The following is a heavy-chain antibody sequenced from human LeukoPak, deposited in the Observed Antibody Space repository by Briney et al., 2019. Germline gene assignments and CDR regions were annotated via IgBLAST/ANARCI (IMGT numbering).Heavy chain of an antibody. Sequence: GGSLRLSCAASGFTFSSYWMSWVRQAPGKGLEWVANIKQDGSEKYYVDSVKGRFTISRDNAKNSLYLQMNGLRAEDTAVYYCAREDGSSWQNYYYYYGMDVWGQGTTVTVSS. CDR3: AREDGSSWQNYYYYYGMDV. V-gene: IGHV3-7*01. J-gene: IGHJ6*02. CDR2: IKQDGSEK. CDR1: GFTFSSYW. D-gene: IGHD6-13*01.